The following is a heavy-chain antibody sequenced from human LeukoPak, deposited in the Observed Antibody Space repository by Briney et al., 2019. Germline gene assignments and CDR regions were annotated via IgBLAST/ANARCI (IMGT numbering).Heavy chain of an antibody. V-gene: IGHV1-69*13. D-gene: IGHD6-19*01. CDR1: GGTFSSYA. J-gene: IGHJ3*02. CDR3: ARPSDLPGIAVAPMLLDI. CDR2: IIPIFGTA. Sequence: SVKVSCKASGGTFSSYAISWVRQAPGQGLEWMGGIIPIFGTANYAQKFQGRVTITADESTSTAYMELSSLRSEDTAVYYCARPSDLPGIAVAPMLLDIWGQGTMVTVSS.